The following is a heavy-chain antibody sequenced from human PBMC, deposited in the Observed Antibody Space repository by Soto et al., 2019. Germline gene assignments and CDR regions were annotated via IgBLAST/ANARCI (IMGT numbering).Heavy chain of an antibody. CDR2: ISYDGSNT. D-gene: IGHD6-19*01. V-gene: IGHV3-30*18. J-gene: IGHJ5*02. CDR1: GFTFSSYG. Sequence: GGSLRLSCAASGFTFSSYGMHWVRQAPGKGLEWVAVISYDGSNTYYADSVKGRFTISRDNSKNTLYLQMNSLRAEDTAVYYCAKDHRSSGWSTGGVDPWGQGTLVTVSS. CDR3: AKDHRSSGWSTGGVDP.